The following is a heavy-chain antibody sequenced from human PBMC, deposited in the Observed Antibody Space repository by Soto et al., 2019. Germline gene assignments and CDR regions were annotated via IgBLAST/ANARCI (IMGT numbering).Heavy chain of an antibody. CDR1: GYTFTSYA. CDR3: ARGSYGSGTYYKGDWFDF. CDR2: INAGIGDT. Sequence: ASVKVSCKASGYTFTSYAMHWVRQAPGQRLEWMGWINAGIGDTQYSQDFQGRVTITRDTSASTAYMELSSLRSEDTAVYYCARGSYGSGTYYKGDWFDFWGQGTLVTVSS. D-gene: IGHD3-10*01. V-gene: IGHV1-3*01. J-gene: IGHJ5*01.